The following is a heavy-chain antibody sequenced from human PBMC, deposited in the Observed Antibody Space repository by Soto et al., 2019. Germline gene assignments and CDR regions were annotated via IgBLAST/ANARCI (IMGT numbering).Heavy chain of an antibody. Sequence: QVQLVESGGGVVQPGRSLRLSCAASGFTFSSYGMHWVRQAPGKGLEWVAVICYDGSNKYYADSVKGRFTISRDTSKNTRYLQMNSLRAEDTAVYYCARDDSSGSYIDYWGQGTLVTVSS. J-gene: IGHJ4*02. CDR1: GFTFSSYG. CDR2: ICYDGSNK. V-gene: IGHV3-33*01. D-gene: IGHD6-19*01. CDR3: ARDDSSGSYIDY.